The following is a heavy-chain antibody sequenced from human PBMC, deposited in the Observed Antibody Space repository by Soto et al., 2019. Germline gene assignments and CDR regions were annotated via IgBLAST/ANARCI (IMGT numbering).Heavy chain of an antibody. CDR3: ARASRYYWNYMMY. CDR2: VRAYNGNT. CDR1: GYTFSNDA. D-gene: IGHD1-7*01. Sequence: QVQLVQSGAEVKKPGASVKVSCKASGYTFSNDAITWVRQAPGQGLEWMGWVRAYNGNTNYAQKFKGRVTITTDTSTSTAYMEIRSLRYDDTAVYFCARASRYYWNYMMYWGQGTLVTVSS. J-gene: IGHJ4*02. V-gene: IGHV1-18*01.